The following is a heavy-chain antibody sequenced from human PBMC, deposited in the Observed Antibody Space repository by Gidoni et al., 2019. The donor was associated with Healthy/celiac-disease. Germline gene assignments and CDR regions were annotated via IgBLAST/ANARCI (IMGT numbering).Heavy chain of an antibody. CDR2: IYSGGST. CDR3: AGVHKLAVAGTVDY. Sequence: EVQLVESGGGLIQPGGSLRLSCAASGFTVSSNYMSWVRQAPGKGLEWVSVIYSGGSTYYADSVKGRFTISRDNSKNTLYLQMNSLRAEDTAVYYCAGVHKLAVAGTVDYWGQGTLVTVSS. J-gene: IGHJ4*02. CDR1: GFTVSSNY. V-gene: IGHV3-53*01. D-gene: IGHD6-19*01.